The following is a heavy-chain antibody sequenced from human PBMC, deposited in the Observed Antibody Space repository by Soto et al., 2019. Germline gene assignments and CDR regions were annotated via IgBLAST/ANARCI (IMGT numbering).Heavy chain of an antibody. V-gene: IGHV3-7*01. CDR3: SRSLNS. CDR2: INQDGSEK. J-gene: IGHJ4*02. CDR1: GFTFSTYW. Sequence: AGGSLRLSCAASGFTFSTYWMDWVRQTLGKGLEWVANINQDGSEKNYVDSVKGRFTIYRDNAKNSLYLQMSSLTAEDSALYYCSRSLNSWGQGTLVTVSS.